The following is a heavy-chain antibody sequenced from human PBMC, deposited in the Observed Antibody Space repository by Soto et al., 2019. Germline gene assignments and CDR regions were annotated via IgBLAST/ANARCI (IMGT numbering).Heavy chain of an antibody. CDR1: GFTFSIHS. Sequence: GGYLRLSRVASGFTFSIHSINRIRQAPGKGLESVSYISRSSTIIYYADSVKGRFTISRDNAKNSLYLQMNSLRDEDTAVYYCARGAAGNAYFWGQGIPVTVSS. CDR3: ARGAAGNAYF. CDR2: ISRSSTII. D-gene: IGHD6-13*01. J-gene: IGHJ4*02. V-gene: IGHV3-48*02.